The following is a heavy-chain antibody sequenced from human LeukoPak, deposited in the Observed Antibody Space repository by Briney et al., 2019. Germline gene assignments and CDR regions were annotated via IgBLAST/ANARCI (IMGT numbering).Heavy chain of an antibody. V-gene: IGHV1-2*06. Sequence: ASVTVSCTASGYTFTAYYMHWVRQAPGQGLEWMGRISPNSGGTNYAQKFQGRVTITRDASISTAYMELSRLRSDDTAVYYCARDDSSSSQLDYWGQGTLVTVSS. CDR3: ARDDSSSSQLDY. CDR1: GYTFTAYY. D-gene: IGHD6-6*01. CDR2: ISPNSGGT. J-gene: IGHJ4*02.